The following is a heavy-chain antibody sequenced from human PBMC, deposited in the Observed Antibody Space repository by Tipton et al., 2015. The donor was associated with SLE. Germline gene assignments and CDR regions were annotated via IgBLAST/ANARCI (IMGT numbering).Heavy chain of an antibody. Sequence: QVQLVQSGAEVKKPGASVKVSCKASGYTFTSYGISWVRQAPGQGLEWMGWISAYNGNTNYAQKFQGRVIMTTDTSTNTAYVELTSLTYDDAAVYYCARPLQRSWYAFDIWGQGTMVTVSS. D-gene: IGHD6-13*01. CDR1: GYTFTSYG. V-gene: IGHV1-18*01. CDR3: ARPLQRSWYAFDI. CDR2: ISAYNGNT. J-gene: IGHJ3*02.